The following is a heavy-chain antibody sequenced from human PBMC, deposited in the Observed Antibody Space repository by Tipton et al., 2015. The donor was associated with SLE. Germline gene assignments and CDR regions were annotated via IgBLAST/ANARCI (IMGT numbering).Heavy chain of an antibody. Sequence: SLRLSCAASGFTFNTYTMNWVRQAPGKGLEWVSSISSSGSPINYADSVKGRIIISRDNAKNSLYLQMNSLRAEDTALYYCVRDHNWAFDFWGQGTLVTVSS. CDR1: GFTFNTYT. D-gene: IGHD3-16*01. J-gene: IGHJ4*02. CDR3: VRDHNWAFDF. V-gene: IGHV3-48*01. CDR2: ISSSGSPI.